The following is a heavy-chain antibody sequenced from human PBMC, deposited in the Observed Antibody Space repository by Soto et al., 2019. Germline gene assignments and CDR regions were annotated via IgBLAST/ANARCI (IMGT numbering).Heavy chain of an antibody. CDR2: ISAYNGNT. Sequence: ASVKVSCKASGYTFTSYGISWVRQAPGQGLEWMGWISAYNGNTNYAQKLQGRVTMTTDTSTSTAYMELRSLRSDDTAVYYCARENIVLMVYEYYYGMDVWGQGTTVTVSS. J-gene: IGHJ6*02. CDR1: GYTFTSYG. CDR3: ARENIVLMVYEYYYGMDV. V-gene: IGHV1-18*01. D-gene: IGHD2-8*01.